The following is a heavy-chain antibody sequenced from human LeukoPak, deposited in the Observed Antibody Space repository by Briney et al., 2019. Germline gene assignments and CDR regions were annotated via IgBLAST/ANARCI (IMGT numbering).Heavy chain of an antibody. J-gene: IGHJ4*02. CDR3: ARHGEKYFDY. V-gene: IGHV4-59*12. CDR2: IHHSAIT. Sequence: KTSESLTLTCTVSGGSMSSYYWSWIRQPPEKGLEWIGDIHHSAITNYNPSPKSRVTITVDQYKNQIALKLSAVTAADTAVYFCARHGEKYFDYWGQGTLVTVSS. CDR1: GGSMSSYY.